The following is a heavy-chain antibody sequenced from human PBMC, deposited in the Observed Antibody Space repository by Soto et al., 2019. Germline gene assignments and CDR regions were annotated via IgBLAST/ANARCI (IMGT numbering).Heavy chain of an antibody. J-gene: IGHJ4*02. CDR1: GFTFSSHV. V-gene: IGHV3-48*01. Sequence: EEQLVESGGGLVQPGGSLRLSCAASGFTFSSHVMYWVRQAPGKGLERVSSINSGSTSIYYADSVKGRFTISRDNGKNSLYLQMSRLRADDTAVYYCLNGDYYVGQGTLVTVSS. CDR3: LNGDYY. CDR2: INSGSTSI. D-gene: IGHD4-17*01.